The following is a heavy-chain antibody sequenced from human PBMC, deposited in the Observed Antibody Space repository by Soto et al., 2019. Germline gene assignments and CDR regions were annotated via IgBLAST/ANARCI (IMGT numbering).Heavy chain of an antibody. D-gene: IGHD3-22*01. Sequence: GGSLRLSCAASGFTFSSYAMSWVRQAPGKGLEWVSAISSSGGNTYYADSVKGRFTISRDNSKNTLYLQMNSLRAEDTAVYYCAKDPRYYDSSGYYSAFDIWGQGTMVTVSS. V-gene: IGHV3-23*01. CDR3: AKDPRYYDSSGYYSAFDI. CDR1: GFTFSSYA. CDR2: ISSSGGNT. J-gene: IGHJ3*02.